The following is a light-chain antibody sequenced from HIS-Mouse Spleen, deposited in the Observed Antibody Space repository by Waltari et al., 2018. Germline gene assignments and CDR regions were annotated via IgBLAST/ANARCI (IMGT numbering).Light chain of an antibody. CDR3: QQYGSSPET. CDR1: QSVSSSY. CDR2: GAS. Sequence: ILLTPSPSTLSLSPWVRATLPCRASQSVSSSYLAWYQQKPGQAPRLLIYGASSRATGIPDRFSGSGSGTDFTLTISRLEPEDFAVYYCQQYGSSPETFGQGTKVEIK. V-gene: IGKV3-20*01. J-gene: IGKJ1*01.